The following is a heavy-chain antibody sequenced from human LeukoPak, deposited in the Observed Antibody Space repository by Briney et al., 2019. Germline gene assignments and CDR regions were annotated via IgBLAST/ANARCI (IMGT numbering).Heavy chain of an antibody. V-gene: IGHV3-23*01. CDR1: GFTFSNYA. CDR2: ISAGGGTT. J-gene: IGHJ4*02. Sequence: GGSLRLSCAASGFTFSNYAMSWVRQAPGKGLEWVSCISAGGGTTYYADSVKGRFTISRDNSESTLYLQMNSLRAEDTAVYYCAKGDSDWYYFDYWGQGTLVTVSS. D-gene: IGHD6-19*01. CDR3: AKGDSDWYYFDY.